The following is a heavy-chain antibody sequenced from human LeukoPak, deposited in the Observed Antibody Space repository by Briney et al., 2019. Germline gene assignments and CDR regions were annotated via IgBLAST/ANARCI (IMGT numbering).Heavy chain of an antibody. V-gene: IGHV3-23*01. D-gene: IGHD2-2*01. CDR3: AIDLHRDYQLLKSGAEYFQH. CDR1: GFTFSSYA. CDR2: ISGSGGST. J-gene: IGHJ1*01. Sequence: GGSLRLSCAASGFTFSSYAVSWVRQAPGKGLEWVSAISGSGGSTYYADSVKGRFTISRDNSKNTLYLQMNSLRAEDTAVYYCAIDLHRDYQLLKSGAEYFQHWGQGTLVTVSS.